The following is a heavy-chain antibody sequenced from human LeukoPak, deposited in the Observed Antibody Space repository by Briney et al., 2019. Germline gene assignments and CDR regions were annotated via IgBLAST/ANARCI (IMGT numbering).Heavy chain of an antibody. J-gene: IGHJ4*02. CDR1: GITVSSNY. CDR3: ARWYCSSTNCYYDY. CDR2: IYSDGTI. Sequence: PGGSLRLSCAASGITVSSNYMSWVRQAPGKGLEWVSIIYSDGTIYYADSVRGRFTISRDGSKNTLYLQMNGLRDEDAAFYYCARWYCSSTNCYYDYWGQGTPVTVTS. V-gene: IGHV3-53*01. D-gene: IGHD2-2*01.